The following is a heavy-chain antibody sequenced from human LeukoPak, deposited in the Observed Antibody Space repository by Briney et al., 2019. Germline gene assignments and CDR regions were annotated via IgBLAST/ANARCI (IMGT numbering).Heavy chain of an antibody. CDR3: ARWGYSYGNIYDY. CDR2: MNPNSGNT. J-gene: IGHJ4*02. Sequence: ASVKVSCXASGYTFTSYDINWVRRATGQGLEWMGWMNPNSGNTGYAQKFQGRVTMTRNTSISTAYMELSSLRSEDTAVYYCARWGYSYGNIYDYWGQGTLVTVSS. CDR1: GYTFTSYD. V-gene: IGHV1-8*01. D-gene: IGHD5-18*01.